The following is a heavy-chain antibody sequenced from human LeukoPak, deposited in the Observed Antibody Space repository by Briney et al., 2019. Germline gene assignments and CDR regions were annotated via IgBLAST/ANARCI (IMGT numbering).Heavy chain of an antibody. CDR2: IKSKSDDGTR. CDR3: CGTRGDL. J-gene: IGHJ4*02. CDR1: GFTFSNVW. D-gene: IGHD1-14*01. V-gene: IGHV3-15*07. Sequence: TPGGSLRLSCEASGFTFSNVWMNWVRQAPGKRLEWVGRIKSKSDDGTRDYAPPVRGRFTISRDDSKSTVYLQMESLRSEDTGVYYCCGTRGDLWGEGTLVTV.